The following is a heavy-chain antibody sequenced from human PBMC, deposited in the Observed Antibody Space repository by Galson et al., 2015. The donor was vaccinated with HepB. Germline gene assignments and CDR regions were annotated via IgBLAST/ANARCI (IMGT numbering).Heavy chain of an antibody. Sequence: SLRLSCAASGFSFSTYWMSWIRQAPGKGLVWVSRINSDGSSTSYADSVKGRFTISRDNAKNTLNLQMNSLRAEDTAVYYCARDFWSDYYSRYYYYFGMDVWGQGTTVTVSS. V-gene: IGHV3-74*01. CDR2: INSDGSST. D-gene: IGHD3-3*01. J-gene: IGHJ6*02. CDR1: GFSFSTYW. CDR3: ARDFWSDYYSRYYYYFGMDV.